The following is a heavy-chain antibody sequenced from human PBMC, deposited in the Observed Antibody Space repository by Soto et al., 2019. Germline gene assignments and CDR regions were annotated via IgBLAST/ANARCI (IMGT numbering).Heavy chain of an antibody. CDR2: IYWNEEK. D-gene: IGHD5-18*01. V-gene: IGHV2-5*01. J-gene: IGHJ4*02. CDR3: ARSGYTSGLGFDS. CDR1: GFSLTTSGVR. Sequence: SGPTLVKPTQTLTLTCSFSGFSLTTSGVRVGWIRQPPGKALEWLASIYWNEEKRYSPSLKNNLTITKDSSMNQVVLRMTNMDPMDTATYYCARSGYTSGLGFDSWGQGTLVTVSS.